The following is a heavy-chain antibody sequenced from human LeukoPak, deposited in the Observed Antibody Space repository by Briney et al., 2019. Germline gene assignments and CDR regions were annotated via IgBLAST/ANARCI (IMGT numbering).Heavy chain of an antibody. J-gene: IGHJ4*02. V-gene: IGHV3-23*01. D-gene: IGHD6-19*01. CDR1: GFSFDVHA. Sequence: PGGSLRLSCAASGFSFDVHAMTWVRQAPGKGPEWVATIGGPAETFYADSVRGRFTISRDNSKNTLYLQMNSLRAEDTAVYYCAKATGYSSGWYPDWGQGTLVTVSS. CDR3: AKATGYSSGWYPD. CDR2: IGGPAET.